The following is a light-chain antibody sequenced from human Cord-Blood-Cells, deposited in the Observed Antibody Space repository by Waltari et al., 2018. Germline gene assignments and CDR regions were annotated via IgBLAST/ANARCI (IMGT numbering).Light chain of an antibody. CDR2: GAS. Sequence: EIVLTKSPGTLSLSPGERATLSCRASQSVSSSYLAWYQQKPGQAPRLLIYGASSRATGIPDRFSGSVSGTVFTLTISRLEPEDFAVYYCQQYGSSQGLTFGGGTKVEIK. V-gene: IGKV3-20*01. J-gene: IGKJ4*01. CDR1: QSVSSSY. CDR3: QQYGSSQGLT.